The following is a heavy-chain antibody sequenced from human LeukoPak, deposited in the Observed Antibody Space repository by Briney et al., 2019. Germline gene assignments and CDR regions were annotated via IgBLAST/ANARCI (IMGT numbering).Heavy chain of an antibody. Sequence: ASVKVSCKASGYTFTSYYIHWVRQAPGQGLEWMGIINASGGSTSYAQKFQGRVTMTRDTPTRTVYMELSSLRSEDTAVYYCARAGGIYFDYWGQGTLVTVSS. V-gene: IGHV1-46*01. CDR2: INASGGST. CDR3: ARAGGIYFDY. D-gene: IGHD3-16*01. CDR1: GYTFTSYY. J-gene: IGHJ4*02.